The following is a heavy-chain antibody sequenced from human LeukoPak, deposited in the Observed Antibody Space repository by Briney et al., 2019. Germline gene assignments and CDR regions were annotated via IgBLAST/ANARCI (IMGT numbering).Heavy chain of an antibody. CDR2: ISRTGNSI. Sequence: GGSLILSCAASGFTLSSYEMNWVRLAPGKELERISYISRTGNSIYYADSVKGRFTISRDSAKNSLYLQMNSLRAEDTAVYYCARGPYSSNWYVDYWGQGTLVTVAS. CDR3: ARGPYSSNWYVDY. V-gene: IGHV3-48*03. CDR1: GFTLSSYE. D-gene: IGHD6-13*01. J-gene: IGHJ4*02.